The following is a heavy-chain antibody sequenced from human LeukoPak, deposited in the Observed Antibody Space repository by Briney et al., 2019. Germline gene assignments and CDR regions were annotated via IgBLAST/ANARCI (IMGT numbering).Heavy chain of an antibody. CDR1: GFTFSSYG. D-gene: IGHD2-2*01. V-gene: IGHV3-23*01. CDR2: ISGSGGST. J-gene: IGHJ4*02. Sequence: PGGSLRLSCAASGFTFSSYGMSWVRQAPGKGLEWVSAISGSGGSTYYADSVKGRFTISRDNSKNTLYLQMNSLRAEDTAVYYCAKGGYCSSTSCYAMSYWGQGTLVTVSS. CDR3: AKGGYCSSTSCYAMSY.